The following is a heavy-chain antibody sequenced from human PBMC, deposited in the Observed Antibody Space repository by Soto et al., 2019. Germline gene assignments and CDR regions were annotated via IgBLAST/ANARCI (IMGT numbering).Heavy chain of an antibody. CDR1: GFSVSSNIAA. J-gene: IGHJ6*01. Sequence: PSQTLPVTCAISGFSVSSNIAACNCIRHSPSRGLEWMGRTYYRSKWYNDYAVSVKSRITINPDTSKNQLSLQLNSVTPDDTAVYYCARDSDTDPGRIMDVWGRGTTVTVYS. V-gene: IGHV6-1*01. CDR3: ARDSDTDPGRIMDV. CDR2: TYYRSKWYN. D-gene: IGHD5-18*01.